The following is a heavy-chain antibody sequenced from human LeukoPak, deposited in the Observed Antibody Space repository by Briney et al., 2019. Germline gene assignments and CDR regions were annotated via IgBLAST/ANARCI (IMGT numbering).Heavy chain of an antibody. V-gene: IGHV3-21*01. CDR3: AREYYGSGRYYFDY. D-gene: IGHD3-10*01. J-gene: IGHJ4*02. CDR1: GLTFSSYS. Sequence: GGSLRLSCAASGLTFSSYSMSWVRQAPGKGLEWVSSISSSSSYIYYADSVKGRFTISRDNAKNSLYLQMDSRRAEDTAVYYCAREYYGSGRYYFDYWGQGTLVTVSS. CDR2: ISSSSSYI.